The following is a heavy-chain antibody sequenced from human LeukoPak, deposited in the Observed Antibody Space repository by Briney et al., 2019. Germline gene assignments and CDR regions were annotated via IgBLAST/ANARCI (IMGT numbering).Heavy chain of an antibody. CDR1: GFTFSSYG. CDR2: IWYDGSNK. D-gene: IGHD1-26*01. J-gene: IGHJ4*02. V-gene: IGHV3-33*01. Sequence: GGSLRLSCAASGFTFSSYGMHWVRQAPGRGREWVAVIWYDGSNKYYADSVTGRFTISRDNSKNSLCLQMNSLIAADTAVSYCGRDSGIVGANFDYWGERTLVTVSS. CDR3: GRDSGIVGANFDY.